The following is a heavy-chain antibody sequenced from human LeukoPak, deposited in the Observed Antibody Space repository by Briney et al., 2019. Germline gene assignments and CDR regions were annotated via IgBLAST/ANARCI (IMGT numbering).Heavy chain of an antibody. V-gene: IGHV5-51*01. CDR3: ARVQAGVQVYFDY. J-gene: IGHJ4*02. CDR1: GYSFTTYW. CDR2: IYPGDSDT. Sequence: GESLKISCKGSGYSFTTYWIGWVRQMPGKGLEWMGIIYPGDSDTRYSPSFQGQVTISADKSISTAYLQWRSLKASDTAMYYCARVQAGVQVYFDYWGQGTLVTVSS. D-gene: IGHD1-1*01.